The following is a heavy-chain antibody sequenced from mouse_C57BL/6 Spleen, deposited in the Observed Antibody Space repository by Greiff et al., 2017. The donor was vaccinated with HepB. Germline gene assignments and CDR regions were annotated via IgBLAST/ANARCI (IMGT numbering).Heavy chain of an antibody. CDR2: IYPGDGDT. CDR3: ARWGSDGYGTRGYYAMDY. V-gene: IGHV1-82*01. Sequence: VQVVESGPELVKPGASVKISCKASGYAFSSSWMNWVKQRPGKGLEWIGRIYPGDGDTNYNGKFKGKATLTADKSSSTAYMQLSSLTSEDSAVYFCARWGSDGYGTRGYYAMDYWGQGTSVTVSS. CDR1: GYAFSSSW. J-gene: IGHJ4*01. D-gene: IGHD2-2*01.